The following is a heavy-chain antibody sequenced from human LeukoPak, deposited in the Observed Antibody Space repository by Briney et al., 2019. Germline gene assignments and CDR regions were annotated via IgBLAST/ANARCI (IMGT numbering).Heavy chain of an antibody. Sequence: ASVKVSCKASGYTLTSYDINWVRRATGQGLEWMGWMNPNSGRTGYAQNFQGRVTMTRNTSISTAYMELSSLRSEDTAVYYCARGALIAAIDYWGQGTLVTVSS. D-gene: IGHD6-25*01. J-gene: IGHJ4*02. CDR3: ARGALIAAIDY. CDR2: MNPNSGRT. CDR1: GYTLTSYD. V-gene: IGHV1-8*01.